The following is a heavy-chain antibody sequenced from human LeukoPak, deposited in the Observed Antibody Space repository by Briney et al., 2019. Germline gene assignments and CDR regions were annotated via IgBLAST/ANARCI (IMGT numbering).Heavy chain of an antibody. CDR2: ISGSGGST. D-gene: IGHD3-10*01. CDR3: AKPLRLVWFRPTPYNWFDP. Sequence: PGGSLRLSCAASGFTFSSYAMSWVRQAPGKGLEWVSAISGSGGSTYYADSVKGRFTISRDNSKNTLYLQMNSLRAEDTAVYYCAKPLRLVWFRPTPYNWFDPWGQGTLVTVSS. J-gene: IGHJ5*02. V-gene: IGHV3-23*01. CDR1: GFTFSSYA.